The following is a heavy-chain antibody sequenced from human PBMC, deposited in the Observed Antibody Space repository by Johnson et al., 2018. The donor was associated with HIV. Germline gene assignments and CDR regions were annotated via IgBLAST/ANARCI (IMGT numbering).Heavy chain of an antibody. J-gene: IGHJ3*02. V-gene: IGHV3-15*01. CDR2: IKSKTVGGTA. CDR1: GFTVSNAW. Sequence: VQLVESGGGVVQLSSSASGFTVSNAWMSWVRQTPGKGLERVGRIKSKTVGGTADYAAHVQGSDTIPRDDSKNTLYLQINSLKTEDTAVYYGTTDDYDSSGRVLDIWGQGTMVTVSS. D-gene: IGHD3-22*01. CDR3: TTDDYDSSGRVLDI.